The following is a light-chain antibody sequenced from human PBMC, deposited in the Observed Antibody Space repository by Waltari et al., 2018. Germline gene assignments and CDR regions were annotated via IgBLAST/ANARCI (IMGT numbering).Light chain of an antibody. CDR1: QSISSY. CDR3: QKYSSAPLT. J-gene: IGKJ4*01. V-gene: IGKV1-27*01. Sequence: DIQMTQSPSSLSASVGDRVTITCRASQSISSYLNWYQQKPGKVPKLLIYAASTLQSGVPSRFSGSGSGTDFTLTISSLQPEDVATYYCQKYSSAPLTFGGGTKVEIK. CDR2: AAS.